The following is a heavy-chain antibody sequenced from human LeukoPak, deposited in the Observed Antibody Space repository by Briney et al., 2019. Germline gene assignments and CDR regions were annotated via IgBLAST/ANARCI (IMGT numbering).Heavy chain of an antibody. CDR2: ISSSGDSI. CDR3: ARDRRVGATWSVGAFDI. D-gene: IGHD1-26*01. Sequence: PGGSLRLSCAASGFSLTTYEMNWVRQAPGKGLEWDSYISSSGDSIYYADSVKGRFTISRDNAKNSLSLQMNSLRAEDTAIYYCARDRRVGATWSVGAFDIWGQGTTVTVSS. CDR1: GFSLTTYE. J-gene: IGHJ3*02. V-gene: IGHV3-48*03.